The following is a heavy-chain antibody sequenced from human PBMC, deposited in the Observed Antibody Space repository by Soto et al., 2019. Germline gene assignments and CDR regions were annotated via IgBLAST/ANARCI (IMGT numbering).Heavy chain of an antibody. D-gene: IGHD6-13*01. CDR1: GDSIRSSSY. V-gene: IGHV4-39*01. CDR2: IYSTGNT. CDR3: RRSSRYSTDV. J-gene: IGHJ6*02. Sequence: QLQLQESGPGLVKPSETLSLTCTVSGDSIRSSSYWGWIRQPPGKGLEWIGSIYSTGNTYYNPSLNSLVTISVDTSKNQFSLNVISVTAADTAVYYCRRSSRYSTDVWGQGTTVTVSS.